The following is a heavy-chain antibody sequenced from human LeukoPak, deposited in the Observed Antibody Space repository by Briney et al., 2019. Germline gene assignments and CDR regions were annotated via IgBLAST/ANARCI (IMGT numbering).Heavy chain of an antibody. J-gene: IGHJ4*02. CDR2: VYTGGNT. CDR3: TRMSYFEGSGPTFDY. D-gene: IGHD3-10*01. V-gene: IGHV3-53*01. CDR1: GFTVTSYF. Sequence: GGSLRLSCAASGFTVTSYFMSWVRQAPGRGLEWVSVVYTGGNTYYSDSVRGRFTISRDSSKNTLYLQMNSLRAEDTVIYYCTRMSYFEGSGPTFDYWGQGTLVAVSS.